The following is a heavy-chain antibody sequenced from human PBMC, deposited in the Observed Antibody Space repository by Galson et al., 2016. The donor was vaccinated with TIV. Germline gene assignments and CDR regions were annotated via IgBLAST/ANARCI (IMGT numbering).Heavy chain of an antibody. CDR1: GFSLTTSGVG. Sequence: PALVKPTQTLTLTCSFSGFSLTTSGVGVGWIRQPPRKALEWLEFIYWDDRKLYSPSLKNRLTITRDTSKNQVVLTMTNMDPVDTATYYCAHRGDGHNKIFDYWGQGTLATVSS. V-gene: IGHV2-5*02. D-gene: IGHD5-24*01. CDR3: AHRGDGHNKIFDY. J-gene: IGHJ4*02. CDR2: IYWDDRK.